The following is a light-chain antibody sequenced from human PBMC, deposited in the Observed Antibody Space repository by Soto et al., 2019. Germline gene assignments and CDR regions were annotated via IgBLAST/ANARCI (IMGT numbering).Light chain of an antibody. CDR3: QQRSNWPPPFT. Sequence: EIVLTQSPATLSLSPGERATLSCRASQSVSSYLAWYQQKPGQAPRLLIYDASNRATGIPRRFSGSGSGTEVTLTISSLEHEDVAVYYCQQRSNWPPPFTFGPGTRVDIK. CDR2: DAS. CDR1: QSVSSY. J-gene: IGKJ3*01. V-gene: IGKV3-11*01.